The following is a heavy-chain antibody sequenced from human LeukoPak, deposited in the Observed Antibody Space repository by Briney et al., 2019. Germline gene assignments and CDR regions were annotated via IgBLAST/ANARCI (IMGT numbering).Heavy chain of an antibody. CDR2: IYNGGGT. J-gene: IGHJ4*02. V-gene: IGHV3-66*01. Sequence: GGSLRLSCAASGFSVRNNHIYWVRQAPGKGLEWVSVIYNGGGTYYTDSVKGRFTISRDDSKDTVFLQMNSLRAEDTAVYYCAKGGREWFGELDYWGQGTLVTVSS. D-gene: IGHD3-10*01. CDR1: GFSVRNNH. CDR3: AKGGREWFGELDY.